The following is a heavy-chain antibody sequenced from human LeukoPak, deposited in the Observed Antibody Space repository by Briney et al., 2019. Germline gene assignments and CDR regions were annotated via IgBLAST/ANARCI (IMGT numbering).Heavy chain of an antibody. CDR2: IYYSGST. V-gene: IGHV4-28*01. Sequence: SGTLSLSCAVSGYSISSDNWWGWIRQPPGKGLEWIGYIYYSGSTSYNPSLKSRVTISVARSKNQFSLKLRSVTAVDTDVYYCAKKIAAAAWFDPWGQGDLVTVSS. J-gene: IGHJ5*02. CDR3: AKKIAAAAWFDP. CDR1: GYSISSDNW. D-gene: IGHD6-13*01.